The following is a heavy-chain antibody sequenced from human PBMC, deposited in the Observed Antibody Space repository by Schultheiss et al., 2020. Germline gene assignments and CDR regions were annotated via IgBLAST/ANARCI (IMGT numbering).Heavy chain of an antibody. Sequence: GGSLRLSCAASGFTFSNYYISGVRQDPGKGLEWVANIKQDGSEKYYVDSVKGRFTISRDNAKKSLYMQMNSLRAEDTAVYYCARGGGNYYSAAYWGQGTLVTVSS. CDR1: GFTFSNYY. J-gene: IGHJ4*02. CDR3: ARGGGNYYSAAY. D-gene: IGHD1-26*01. CDR2: IKQDGSEK. V-gene: IGHV3-7*03.